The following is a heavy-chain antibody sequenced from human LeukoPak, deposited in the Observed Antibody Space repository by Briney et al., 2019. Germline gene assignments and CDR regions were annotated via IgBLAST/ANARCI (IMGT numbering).Heavy chain of an antibody. J-gene: IGHJ5*02. D-gene: IGHD6-19*01. CDR3: ARDWGRGTSGSGWYNWFDP. CDR1: GFTFSSYW. CDR2: IRHDGSNE. V-gene: IGHV3-30*02. Sequence: PGGSLRLSCAASGFTFSSYWMSWVRQAPGKGLEWVALIRHDGSNEYYADSMKGRFTTSRDNSKSTVYLQMNSLRLEDTAIYYCARDWGRGTSGSGWYNWFDPWGQGTLVTVSS.